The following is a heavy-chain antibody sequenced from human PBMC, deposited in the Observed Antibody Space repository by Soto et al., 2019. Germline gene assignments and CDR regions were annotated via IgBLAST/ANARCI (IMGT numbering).Heavy chain of an antibody. Sequence: QVQLVESGGGVVQPGRSLRLSCAASGFTFSNYAMHWVRQAPGKGLEWVAIVSHDGNNKYYADSVKGRFTISRDNSENTLYLHMNSLTAEDTAVFYCARDGATQMWRPWYFDLWGRGTLVTVSS. D-gene: IGHD2-21*01. J-gene: IGHJ2*01. CDR2: VSHDGNNK. V-gene: IGHV3-30-3*01. CDR3: ARDGATQMWRPWYFDL. CDR1: GFTFSNYA.